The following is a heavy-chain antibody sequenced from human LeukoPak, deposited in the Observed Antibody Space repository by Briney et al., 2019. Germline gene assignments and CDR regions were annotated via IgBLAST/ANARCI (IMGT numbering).Heavy chain of an antibody. J-gene: IGHJ3*02. V-gene: IGHV3-7*01. Sequence: GGSLRLSCAASGFTFSSYWMSWVRQAPGKGLEWVANIKQDGSEKYYVDSVKGRFTISRDNAKNSLYLQMNSLRAEDTAVYYCAREDGYNQRGDAFDIWGQGTMVTVSS. CDR2: IKQDGSEK. CDR3: AREDGYNQRGDAFDI. D-gene: IGHD5-24*01. CDR1: GFTFSSYW.